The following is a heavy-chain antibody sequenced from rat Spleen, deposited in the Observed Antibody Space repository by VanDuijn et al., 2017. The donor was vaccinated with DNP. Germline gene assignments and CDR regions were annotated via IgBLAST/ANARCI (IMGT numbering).Heavy chain of an antibody. CDR2: ISTSGGST. CDR3: GKNTGYYFDH. J-gene: IGHJ2*01. D-gene: IGHD4-1*01. V-gene: IGHV5-25*01. CDR1: GFTFSNYD. Sequence: EVQLVESGGGLVQPGRSLKLSCAASGFTFSNYDMAWVRQAPTKGLEWVASISTSGGSTYYRDSVKGRFTISRDNAKSTLYLQMNSLRSEDMATYYCGKNTGYYFDHWGQGVMVTVSS.